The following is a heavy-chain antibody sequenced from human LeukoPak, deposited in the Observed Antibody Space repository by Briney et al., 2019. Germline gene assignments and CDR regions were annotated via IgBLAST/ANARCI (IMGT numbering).Heavy chain of an antibody. CDR2: INPNSGGT. V-gene: IGHV1-2*06. CDR1: GYTFTGYY. Sequence: GASVKVSCKASGYTFTGYYMHWVRQAPGQGLEWMGRINPNSGGTNYAQKFRGRVTMTRDTSISTAYMELSRLRSDDTAVYYCARDLEKLLWFGEFHNWFDPWGQGTLVTVSS. D-gene: IGHD3-10*01. J-gene: IGHJ5*02. CDR3: ARDLEKLLWFGEFHNWFDP.